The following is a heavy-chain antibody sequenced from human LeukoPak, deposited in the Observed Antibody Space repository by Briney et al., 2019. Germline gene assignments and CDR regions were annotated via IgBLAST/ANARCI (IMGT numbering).Heavy chain of an antibody. CDR2: ISSSGSTI. J-gene: IGHJ4*02. CDR1: GFTFSSYE. D-gene: IGHD6-19*01. V-gene: IGHV3-48*03. Sequence: PGGSLRLSCAASGFTFSSYEMNWLRQAPGKGLEWVSYISSSGSTIYYADSVKGRFTISRDNAKNSLYLQMNSLRAEDTAVYYCARVGWLVRQYFDYWGQGTLVTVSS. CDR3: ARVGWLVRQYFDY.